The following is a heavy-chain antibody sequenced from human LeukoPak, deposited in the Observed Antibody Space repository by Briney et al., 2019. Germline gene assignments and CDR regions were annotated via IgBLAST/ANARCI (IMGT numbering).Heavy chain of an antibody. D-gene: IGHD4-17*01. CDR3: AKDLQDCGDYYYGMDV. CDR1: GFTFSSYG. J-gene: IGHJ6*02. V-gene: IGHV3-30*18. CDR2: ISYDGSNK. Sequence: PGGSLRLSCAASGFTFSSYGMHSVRQAPGKGLEWVAVISYDGSNKYYADSVKGRFTISRDNSKNTLYLQMISLRAEDTAVYDCAKDLQDCGDYYYGMDVWGQGTTVTVSS.